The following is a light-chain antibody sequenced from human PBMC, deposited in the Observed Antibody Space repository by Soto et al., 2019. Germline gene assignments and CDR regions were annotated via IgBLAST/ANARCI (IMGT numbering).Light chain of an antibody. V-gene: IGKV3-20*01. CDR2: GAS. Sequence: EIVLTQSPGTLSLSPGERATLSCRASQSVSSTYLAWYRLKPGQAPRLLIYGASSRATGIPDRFSGGGSGTDFTLTISRLEPEDFAVYYCQQYGSSPITFGQGTRLEIK. J-gene: IGKJ5*01. CDR1: QSVSSTY. CDR3: QQYGSSPIT.